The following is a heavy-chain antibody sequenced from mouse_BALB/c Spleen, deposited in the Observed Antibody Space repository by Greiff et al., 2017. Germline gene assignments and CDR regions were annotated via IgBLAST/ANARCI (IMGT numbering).Heavy chain of an antibody. J-gene: IGHJ3*01. CDR1: GFTFSSYY. Sequence: EVKLVESGGGLVKLGGSLKLSCAASGFTFSSYYMSWVRQTPEKRLELVAAINSNGGSTYYPDTVKGRFTISRDNAKNTLYLQMSSLKSEDTALYYCARHEGGNYAWFAYWGQGTLVTVSA. V-gene: IGHV5-6-2*01. CDR3: ARHEGGNYAWFAY. CDR2: INSNGGST. D-gene: IGHD2-1*01.